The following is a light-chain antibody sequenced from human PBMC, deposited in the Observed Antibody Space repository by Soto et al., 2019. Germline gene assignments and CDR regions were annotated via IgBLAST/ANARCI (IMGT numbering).Light chain of an antibody. J-gene: IGKJ4*01. CDR1: QSVGIY. CDR3: QQRNIRTPLT. CDR2: DVT. V-gene: IGKV3-11*01. Sequence: VLTQSPATLSLSPGERTTLFCKASQSVGIYLGWCQQKPGQAPRVLIYDVTIRAGGVPARFSGSGSGTDFTLTISSLEAEDSAVYYYQQRNIRTPLTFGGGTKLEIK.